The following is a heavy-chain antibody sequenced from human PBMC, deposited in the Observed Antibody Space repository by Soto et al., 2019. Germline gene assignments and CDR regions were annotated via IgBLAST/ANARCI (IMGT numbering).Heavy chain of an antibody. J-gene: IGHJ4*02. CDR3: VHRAVLQRNWNGGYFDY. CDR1: GFSLSTNGVG. V-gene: IGHV2-5*02. D-gene: IGHD1-1*01. Sequence: QITLKESGPPRVKPTQTLTLTCTFSGFSLSTNGVGVGWIRQPPGKALERLALSYWDDDNRYSPSLSNKLTITKDTSENQVVLTMTDMDPVDTAKCFCVHRAVLQRNWNGGYFDYWGQGALVTVSS. CDR2: SYWDDDN.